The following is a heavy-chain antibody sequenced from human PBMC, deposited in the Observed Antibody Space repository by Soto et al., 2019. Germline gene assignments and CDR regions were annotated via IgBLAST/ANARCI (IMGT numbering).Heavy chain of an antibody. CDR2: INPSGGST. CDR3: ARDSYCGGDCYFWDD. Sequence: QVQLVQSGAEVKKPGASVKVSCKASGYTFTSYYMHWVRQAPGQGLEWMGIINPSGGSTSYAQKFKGRVTMTRDTSTSTVYMELSRLRSEETAVYYCARDSYCGGDCYFWDDWGQGTLVTVSS. V-gene: IGHV1-46*01. J-gene: IGHJ4*02. CDR1: GYTFTSYY. D-gene: IGHD2-21*02.